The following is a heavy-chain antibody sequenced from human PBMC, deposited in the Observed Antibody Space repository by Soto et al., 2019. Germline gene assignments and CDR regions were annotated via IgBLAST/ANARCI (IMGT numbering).Heavy chain of an antibody. D-gene: IGHD3-22*01. CDR3: AMNSGYYYVDD. CDR2: INAGNGNT. Sequence: QVQLVQSGAEVKKPGASVKVSCKASGYTFTSYAMHWVRQAPGQRLEWMGWINAGNGNTKYSQKFQGRVTITRDTSASTAYRERSSLRSKDTAVYYCAMNSGYYYVDDWGQGTLVTVSS. V-gene: IGHV1-3*01. CDR1: GYTFTSYA. J-gene: IGHJ4*02.